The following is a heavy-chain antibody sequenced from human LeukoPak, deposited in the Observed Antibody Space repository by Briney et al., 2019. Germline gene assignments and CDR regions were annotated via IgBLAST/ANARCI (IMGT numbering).Heavy chain of an antibody. V-gene: IGHV3-23*01. CDR2: ISGSGGST. CDR1: GSTFSSYA. CDR3: AKDPSFLRLGELPLLTAHWYFDL. D-gene: IGHD3-16*02. J-gene: IGHJ2*01. Sequence: GGSLRLSCAASGSTFSSYAMSWVRQAPGKGLEWVSAISGSGGSTYYADSVKGRFTISRDNSKNTLYLQMNSRRAEDTAVYYCAKDPSFLRLGELPLLTAHWYFDLSGRGTLVTVSS.